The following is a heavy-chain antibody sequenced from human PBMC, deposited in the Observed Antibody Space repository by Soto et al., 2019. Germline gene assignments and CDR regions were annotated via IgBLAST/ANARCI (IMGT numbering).Heavy chain of an antibody. CDR3: EKDPHPFSIFWVVSPIKYYSSGWDV. V-gene: IGHV3-9*01. CDR1: GFIFDDYA. D-gene: IGHD3-3*02. CDR2: ISWDSGSI. J-gene: IGHJ6*02. Sequence: SLRLSCAASGFIFDDYAMHWVRQAPGKGLEWVSGISWDSGSIIYADSVKGRFIISRDNANNSLYLQMNSLRTEDTALYYCEKDPHPFSIFWVVSPIKYYSSGWDVWGQGPPVPV.